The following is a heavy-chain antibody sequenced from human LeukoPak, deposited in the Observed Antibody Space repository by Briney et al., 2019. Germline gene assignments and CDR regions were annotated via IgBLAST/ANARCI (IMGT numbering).Heavy chain of an antibody. CDR2: IIPIFGTA. D-gene: IGHD2-2*01. J-gene: IGHJ4*02. Sequence: SVTVSFTSSGGTFISYAISWVRQAPGQGLEWMGGIIPIFGTANYAHKFQGRVTITTDESTSTAYMELSSLRSEDTAVYYCSFDCSSTSCYQDYWGQGTLVTVSS. CDR1: GGTFISYA. V-gene: IGHV1-69*05. CDR3: SFDCSSTSCYQDY.